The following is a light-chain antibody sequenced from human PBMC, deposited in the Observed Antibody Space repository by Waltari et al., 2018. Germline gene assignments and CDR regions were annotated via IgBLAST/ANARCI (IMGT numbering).Light chain of an antibody. CDR1: QSVSRS. Sequence: SGRASQSVSRSLAWYQQNPGQAPNLLIYGASTRATGIPDRFTGSGSGTDFSLTISSLEPEDFAIYFCQHYVRLPATFGQGTKVEIK. J-gene: IGKJ1*01. V-gene: IGKV3-20*01. CDR3: QHYVRLPAT. CDR2: GAS.